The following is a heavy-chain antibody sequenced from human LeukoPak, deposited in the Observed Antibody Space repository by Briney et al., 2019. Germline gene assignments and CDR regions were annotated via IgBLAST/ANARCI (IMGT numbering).Heavy chain of an antibody. D-gene: IGHD1-26*01. CDR3: ARDRGSGNYYSLGY. J-gene: IGHJ4*02. CDR2: IYQSGST. V-gene: IGHV4-38-2*02. Sequence: SETLSLTCTVSGYTISSGYYWGWIRQPPGKGLEWIGSIYQSGSTYYNPSLKSRVTISVDTSKNQFSLKLTSVTAADTAVYYCARDRGSGNYYSLGYWGQGTLVTVSS. CDR1: GYTISSGYY.